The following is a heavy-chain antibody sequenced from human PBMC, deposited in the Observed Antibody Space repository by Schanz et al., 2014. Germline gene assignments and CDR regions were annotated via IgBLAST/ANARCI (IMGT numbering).Heavy chain of an antibody. V-gene: IGHV3-66*01. J-gene: IGHJ4*02. CDR1: GFAFSSFA. CDR2: IYIGGNT. D-gene: IGHD3-10*01. Sequence: EVQLMESGGGLVKPGGSLRLSCVASGFAFSSFAMTWVRQAPGRGLEWVSFIYIGGNTYYADSVKGRFTISRDNSKNTVYIQMNSLRAEDTAVYYCAKYRGYYRVSGSYRELEYWGQGTLVTVSS. CDR3: AKYRGYYRVSGSYRELEY.